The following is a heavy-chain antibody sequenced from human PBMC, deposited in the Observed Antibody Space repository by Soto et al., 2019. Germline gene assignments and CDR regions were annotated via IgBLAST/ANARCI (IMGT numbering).Heavy chain of an antibody. J-gene: IGHJ6*02. Sequence: QVQLVQSGAEVKKPGASVKVSCKASGYTFTSYGISWVRQAPGQGLEWMGWISAYNGNTNYAQKLQGRVTMTTDTSTSTAYKELRSLRSDDTAVYYCARDQVGGDYGDYVYYYYGMDVWGQGTTVTVSS. D-gene: IGHD4-17*01. V-gene: IGHV1-18*01. CDR2: ISAYNGNT. CDR1: GYTFTSYG. CDR3: ARDQVGGDYGDYVYYYYGMDV.